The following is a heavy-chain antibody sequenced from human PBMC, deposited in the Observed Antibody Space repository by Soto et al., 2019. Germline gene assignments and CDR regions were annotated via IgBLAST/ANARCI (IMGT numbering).Heavy chain of an antibody. D-gene: IGHD5-12*01. CDR2: IYYSGST. CDR1: GGSISSGDYY. Sequence: PSETLSLTCTVSGGSISSGDYYWSWIRQPPGKGLEWIGYIYYSGSTYYNPSLKSRVTISVDTSKNQFSLKLSSVTAANTAVYYCARVTLEEGWLPYRGMFDYWGQGTLVTVSS. CDR3: ARVTLEEGWLPYRGMFDY. V-gene: IGHV4-30-4*01. J-gene: IGHJ4*02.